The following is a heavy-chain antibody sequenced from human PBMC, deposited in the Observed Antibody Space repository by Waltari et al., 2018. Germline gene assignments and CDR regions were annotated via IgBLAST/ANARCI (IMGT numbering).Heavy chain of an antibody. V-gene: IGHV3-30*02. Sequence: QVQLVESGGGVVQPGGSLRLSCAASGFTFSSYGMPWVRQAPGKGLEWVAFIRYDGSNKDYADSVKGRFTISRDNSKNTLYLQMNSLRAEDTAVYYCAKLFRDDAFDIWGQGTMVTVSS. J-gene: IGHJ3*02. D-gene: IGHD2-21*01. CDR3: AKLFRDDAFDI. CDR1: GFTFSSYG. CDR2: IRYDGSNK.